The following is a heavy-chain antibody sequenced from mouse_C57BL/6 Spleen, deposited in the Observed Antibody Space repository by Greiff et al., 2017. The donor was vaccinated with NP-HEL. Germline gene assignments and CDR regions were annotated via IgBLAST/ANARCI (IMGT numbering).Heavy chain of an antibody. CDR3: ARELRSSGTAWFAY. D-gene: IGHD1-1*01. CDR2: IYPGSGST. Sequence: QVQLQQPGAELVKPGASVKMSCKASGYTFTSYWITWVKQRPGQGLAWIGDIYPGSGSTNYNEKFKSKATLTVDTSSSTAYMQLRSLTSEDSAVYYCARELRSSGTAWFAYWGQGTLVTVSA. J-gene: IGHJ3*01. CDR1: GYTFTSYW. V-gene: IGHV1-55*01.